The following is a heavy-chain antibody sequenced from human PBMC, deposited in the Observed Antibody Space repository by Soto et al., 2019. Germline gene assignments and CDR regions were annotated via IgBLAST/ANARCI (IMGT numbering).Heavy chain of an antibody. Sequence: SETLSLTCTVSGGSVSSGSYYWSWIRQPPGKGLEWIGYIYYSGSTNYNPSLKSRVTISVETSKNQFSLKLSSVTAADTAMYYCARDGWELPPHYYDGMDVWGQGTTVTVSS. J-gene: IGHJ6*02. CDR3: ARDGWELPPHYYDGMDV. D-gene: IGHD1-26*01. CDR1: GGSVSSGSYY. V-gene: IGHV4-61*01. CDR2: IYYSGST.